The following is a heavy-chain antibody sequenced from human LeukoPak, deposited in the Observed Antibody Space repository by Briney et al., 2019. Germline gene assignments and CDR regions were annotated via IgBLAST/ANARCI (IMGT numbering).Heavy chain of an antibody. V-gene: IGHV4-39*01. J-gene: IGHJ4*02. D-gene: IGHD6-25*01. Sequence: SETLSLTCTVSGGSISRSSYYWGWIRQPPGKGLEWIGSIYYSGSTYYNPSLKSRVTISVDTSKNQLSLKQSSVTAADTAVYYCARQGSLAAPPDYWGQGTLVTVSS. CDR3: ARQGSLAAPPDY. CDR1: GGSISRSSYY. CDR2: IYYSGST.